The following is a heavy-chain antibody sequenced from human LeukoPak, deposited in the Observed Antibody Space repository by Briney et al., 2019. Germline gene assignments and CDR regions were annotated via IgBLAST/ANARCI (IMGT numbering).Heavy chain of an antibody. D-gene: IGHD3-16*01. V-gene: IGHV3-7*01. Sequence: PGGSLRLSCAASGFTFSDYWMSWVRRAPGQGLEWVANINQDASVSHYIDSVKGRFTISRDNAKNSLFLQMNRLRAEDTALYYCARKVGDYWGQGTLVTVSS. J-gene: IGHJ4*02. CDR2: INQDASVS. CDR1: GFTFSDYW. CDR3: ARKVGDY.